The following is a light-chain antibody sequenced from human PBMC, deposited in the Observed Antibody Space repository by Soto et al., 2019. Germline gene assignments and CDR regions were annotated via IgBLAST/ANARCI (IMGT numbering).Light chain of an antibody. CDR3: QQYNNWPTWT. CDR1: QSVSSY. J-gene: IGKJ1*01. V-gene: IGKV3-15*01. CDR2: GAS. Sequence: IVITQSPSTLSVSPGERATLSCRASQSVSSYLAWYQQKPGQAPRLLIYGASTRATGIPARFSGSGSGTEFTLTISSLQSEDFAVYYCQQYNNWPTWTFGQGTKVDIK.